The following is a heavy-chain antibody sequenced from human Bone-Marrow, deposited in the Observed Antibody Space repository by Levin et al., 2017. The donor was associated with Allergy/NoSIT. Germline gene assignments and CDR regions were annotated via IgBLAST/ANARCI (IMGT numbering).Heavy chain of an antibody. CDR3: ARGEWLLFNNWYFDL. Sequence: LRLSCTVSGGSISSGGYYWSWIRQHPGKGLEWIGYIYYSGSTYYNPSLKSRVTISVDTSKNQFSLKLSSVTAADTAVYYCARGEWLLFNNWYFDLWGRGTLVTVSS. J-gene: IGHJ2*01. CDR2: IYYSGST. V-gene: IGHV4-31*03. D-gene: IGHD3-3*01. CDR1: GGSISSGGYY.